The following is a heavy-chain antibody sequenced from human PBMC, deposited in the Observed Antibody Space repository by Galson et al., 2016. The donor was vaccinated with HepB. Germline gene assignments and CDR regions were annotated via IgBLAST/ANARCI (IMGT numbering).Heavy chain of an antibody. Sequence: SETLSLTCAVYGTSFSPYFWAWIRQSPGKGLEWIGEINHSGSTDYNPTLERRVTMSVDTAKKQFSLKVTSVTAADTAIYFCARGRGIRMSLIYDDGFDMWGQGTTVTVSS. V-gene: IGHV4-34*01. J-gene: IGHJ3*02. D-gene: IGHD3-16*01. CDR3: ARGRGIRMSLIYDDGFDM. CDR2: INHSGST. CDR1: GTSFSPYF.